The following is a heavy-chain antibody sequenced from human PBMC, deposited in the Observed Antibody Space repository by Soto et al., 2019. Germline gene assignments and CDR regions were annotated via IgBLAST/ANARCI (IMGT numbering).Heavy chain of an antibody. Sequence: ASVKVSCKASGGTFSSYAISWVRQAPGQGLEWMGGIIPIFGTANYAQKFQGRVTITADESTSTAYMELSSLRSEDTAVYYCATRGKRELAPYGPYYYYGMDVWG. CDR3: ATRGKRELAPYGPYYYYGMDV. CDR2: IIPIFGTA. V-gene: IGHV1-69*13. D-gene: IGHD1-26*01. CDR1: GGTFSSYA. J-gene: IGHJ6*02.